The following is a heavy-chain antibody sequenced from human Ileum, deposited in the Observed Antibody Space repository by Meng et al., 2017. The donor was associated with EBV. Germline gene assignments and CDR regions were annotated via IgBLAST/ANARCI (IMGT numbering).Heavy chain of an antibody. J-gene: IGHJ4*02. CDR1: VLTVSKQS. CDR3: TRQGQDL. V-gene: IGHV3-30*03. Sequence: QVRGVVCGGVGVQPVRSLRLSCVVSVLTVSKQSLHWIRQAPGEGLDWVAVISSENYTYYSDSVKGRFTITRDNSANTVYLQMDNLGPKNTALYFFTRQGQDLWGQGTLVTVSS. D-gene: IGHD2-15*01. CDR2: ISSENYT.